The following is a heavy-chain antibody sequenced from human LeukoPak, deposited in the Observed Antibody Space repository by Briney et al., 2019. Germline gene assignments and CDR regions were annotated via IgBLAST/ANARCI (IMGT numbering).Heavy chain of an antibody. J-gene: IGHJ6*03. CDR2: ISYDGSNK. CDR3: AKDEVTRGYYYVDV. CDR1: GFTFSSYA. V-gene: IGHV3-30-3*01. D-gene: IGHD4-11*01. Sequence: GGSLRLSCAASGFTFSSYAMHWVRRAPGKGLEWVAVISYDGSNKYYADSVKGRFTISRDNSKNTLYLQMNSLRTEDTAVYYCAKDEVTRGYYYVDVWGKGTTVTVSS.